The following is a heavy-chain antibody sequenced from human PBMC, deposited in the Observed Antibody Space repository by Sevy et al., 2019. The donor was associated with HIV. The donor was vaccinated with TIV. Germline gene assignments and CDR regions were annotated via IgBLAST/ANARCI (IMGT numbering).Heavy chain of an antibody. CDR1: GFTFSYAW. CDR3: NTDPIILLLVTNGLDV. V-gene: IGHV3-15*01. Sequence: GGSLILSCAASGFTFSYAWMSWVRQAPGKGLELIGRIKAKADGGTIEYAAPVKGRFTISRDDSKNTLYLQMNSLKTEDTAVYYCNTDPIILLLVTNGLDVWGQGTTVTVSS. D-gene: IGHD2-8*02. CDR2: IKAKADGGTI. J-gene: IGHJ6*02.